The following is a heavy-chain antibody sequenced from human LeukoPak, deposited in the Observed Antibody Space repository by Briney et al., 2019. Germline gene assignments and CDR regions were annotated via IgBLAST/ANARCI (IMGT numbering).Heavy chain of an antibody. Sequence: GGSLRLSSAASGFTFSDYYMTWIRQAPGKGLEWVSYISSSGSTIYYADSVKGRFTISRDNAKNSLYLQMNSLRAEDTAVYYCVRDSIVSGGLLTYFDYWGQGTLVTVSS. CDR2: ISSSGSTI. CDR1: GFTFSDYY. V-gene: IGHV3-11*04. D-gene: IGHD3-16*01. J-gene: IGHJ4*02. CDR3: VRDSIVSGGLLTYFDY.